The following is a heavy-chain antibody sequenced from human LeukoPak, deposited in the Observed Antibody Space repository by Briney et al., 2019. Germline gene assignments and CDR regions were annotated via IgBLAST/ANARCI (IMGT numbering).Heavy chain of an antibody. CDR2: IWYDGSNK. J-gene: IGHJ4*02. D-gene: IGHD3-10*01. CDR1: GFTFRSYG. V-gene: IGHV3-33*01. CDR3: ASAQYGSGNYGFWNY. Sequence: GRSLRLSCAASGFTFRSYGFHWVRQAPGKGLEWVAIIWYDGSNKYYADSVKGRFTISRGNSKNTLYLQMNSLRAEDTAVYYCASAQYGSGNYGFWNYWGQGTLVTVSS.